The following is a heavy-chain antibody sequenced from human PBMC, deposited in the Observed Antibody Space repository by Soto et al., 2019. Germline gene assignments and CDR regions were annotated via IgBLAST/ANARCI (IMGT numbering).Heavy chain of an antibody. Sequence: QVQLVESGGGVVQPGRSLRLSCAASGFTFSSYGMHWVRQAPGKGLEWVAVIWYDGSNKYYADSVKGRFNISRYNSKNAMYLQMNSLRAYDTAVYYCARESLGPGIFDYWGHGSLDTVAS. J-gene: IGHJ4*01. V-gene: IGHV3-33*01. D-gene: IGHD1-1*01. CDR1: GFTFSSYG. CDR2: IWYDGSNK. CDR3: ARESLGPGIFDY.